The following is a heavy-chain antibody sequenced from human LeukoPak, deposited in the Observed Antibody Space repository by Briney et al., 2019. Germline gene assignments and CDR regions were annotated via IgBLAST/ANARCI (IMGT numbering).Heavy chain of an antibody. V-gene: IGHV1-69*04. Sequence: ASVKVSCKASGGTFSCYAISWVRQAPGQGLEWMGRIIPIFGIANYAQKFQGRVTITADKSTSTAYMELSSLRSEDTAVYYCAGDRRGPEGHYYGMDVWGQGTTVTVSS. CDR1: GGTFSCYA. CDR2: IIPIFGIA. J-gene: IGHJ6*02. CDR3: AGDRRGPEGHYYGMDV.